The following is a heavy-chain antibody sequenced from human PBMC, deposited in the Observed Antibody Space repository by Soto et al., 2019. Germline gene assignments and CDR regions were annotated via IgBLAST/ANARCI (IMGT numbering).Heavy chain of an antibody. V-gene: IGHV1-18*04. J-gene: IGHJ6*02. Sequence: GASVKVSCKASGYTFTSYGISWVRQAPGQGLEWMGWISAYNGNTNYAQKLQGRVTMTTDTSTSTAYMELRSLRSDDTAVYYCAREGMATILYYCGMDVWGQGTTVTVSS. CDR3: AREGMATILYYCGMDV. CDR1: GYTFTSYG. CDR2: ISAYNGNT. D-gene: IGHD5-12*01.